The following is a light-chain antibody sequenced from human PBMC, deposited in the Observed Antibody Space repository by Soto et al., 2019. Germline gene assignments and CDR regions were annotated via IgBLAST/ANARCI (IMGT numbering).Light chain of an antibody. Sequence: QSALTQPPSVSGAPWQRVTMSCTGSSSNIGAGYDVHWYQQLPGTAPKLLIYGNSNRPSWVPDRFSGSKSGSSASLAITGLQAEDEADYYCQSYDSSLSGVVFGGGTKVTVL. CDR2: GNS. CDR3: QSYDSSLSGVV. V-gene: IGLV1-40*01. CDR1: SSNIGAGYD. J-gene: IGLJ2*01.